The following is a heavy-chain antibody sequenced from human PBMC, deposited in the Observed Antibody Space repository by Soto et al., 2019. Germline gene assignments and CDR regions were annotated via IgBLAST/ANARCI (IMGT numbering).Heavy chain of an antibody. D-gene: IGHD3-9*01. V-gene: IGHV4-34*01. CDR3: ARAAPLYDILTGRPFYYYYYMDV. CDR1: GGSFSGYY. J-gene: IGHJ6*03. CDR2: INHSGST. Sequence: SETLSLTCAVYGGSFSGYYWSWIRQPPGKGLEWIGEINHSGSTNYNPSLKSRVTISVDTSKNQFSLKLSSVTAADTAVYYCARAAPLYDILTGRPFYYYYYMDVWGKGTTVTVSS.